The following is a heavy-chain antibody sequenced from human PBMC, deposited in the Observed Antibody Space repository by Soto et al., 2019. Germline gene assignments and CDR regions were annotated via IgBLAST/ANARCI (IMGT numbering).Heavy chain of an antibody. Sequence: ASVKVSCKASGYTFTSYGISWVRQAPGQGLEWMGWINPNSGGTNYAQKFQGWVTMTRDTSISTAYMELSRLRSDDTAVYYCARDRRSYYGMDVWGQGTTVTVSS. CDR2: INPNSGGT. V-gene: IGHV1-2*04. CDR1: GYTFTSYG. CDR3: ARDRRSYYGMDV. J-gene: IGHJ6*02.